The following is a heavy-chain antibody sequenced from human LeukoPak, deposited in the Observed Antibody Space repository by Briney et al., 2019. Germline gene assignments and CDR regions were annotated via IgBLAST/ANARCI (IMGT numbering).Heavy chain of an antibody. Sequence: GGSLRLSCAASGFTFSSYGMHWVRQAPGKGLEWVAVISYDGSNKYYADSVKGRFTISRDNSKNTLYLQMNSLRAEDTAVYYCAPPPPIIAAAGTRVGDYWGQGTLVTVSS. V-gene: IGHV3-30*03. CDR3: APPPPIIAAAGTRVGDY. CDR1: GFTFSSYG. D-gene: IGHD6-13*01. CDR2: ISYDGSNK. J-gene: IGHJ4*02.